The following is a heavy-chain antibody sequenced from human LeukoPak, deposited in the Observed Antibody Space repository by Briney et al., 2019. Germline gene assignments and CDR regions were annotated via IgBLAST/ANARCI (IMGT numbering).Heavy chain of an antibody. CDR3: AKEHPYGY. CDR2: ISWNSGSI. D-gene: IGHD4-17*01. Sequence: GGSLRLSCAASGFTFSSYAMSWVRQAPGKGLEWVSGISWNSGSIGYADSVKGRFTISRDNAKNSLYLQMNSLRAEDTALYYCAKEHPYGYWGQGTLVTVSS. V-gene: IGHV3-9*01. J-gene: IGHJ4*02. CDR1: GFTFSSYA.